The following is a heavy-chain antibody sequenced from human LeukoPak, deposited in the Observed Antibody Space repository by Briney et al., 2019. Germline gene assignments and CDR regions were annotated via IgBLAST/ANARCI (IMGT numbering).Heavy chain of an antibody. D-gene: IGHD3-3*01. CDR3: ARELPPLEKYYFDY. V-gene: IGHV3-7*01. CDR1: EFTFSRFW. J-gene: IGHJ4*02. Sequence: SGGSLRLSCAASEFTFSRFWMSWVRQAPGKGLEWVAKINEDGGENYYVDSVKGRFTISRDNSKNTLSLQMNSLRAEDTAVYYCARELPPLEKYYFDYWGQGTLVTVSS. CDR2: INEDGGEN.